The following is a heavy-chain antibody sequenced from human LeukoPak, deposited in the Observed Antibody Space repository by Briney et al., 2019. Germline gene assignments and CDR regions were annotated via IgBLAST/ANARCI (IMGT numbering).Heavy chain of an antibody. D-gene: IGHD1-26*01. CDR1: GYTFTGYY. V-gene: IGHV1-2*02. CDR2: INPNSGGT. J-gene: IGHJ5*02. CDR3: ARDRVNRLRVGATNAWFDP. Sequence: GASVKVSCKASGYTFTGYYMHWVRQAPGQGLEWMGWINPNSGGTNYAQKIQGRVTMTRDTSISTAYMELSRLRSDDTAVYYCARDRVNRLRVGATNAWFDPWGQGTLVTVSS.